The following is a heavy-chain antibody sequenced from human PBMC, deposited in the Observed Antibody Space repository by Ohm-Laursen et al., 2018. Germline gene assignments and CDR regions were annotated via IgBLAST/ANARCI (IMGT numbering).Heavy chain of an antibody. V-gene: IGHV4-59*01. Sequence: SETLSLTCTVSGASLSSEYWTWIRQPPGKGLEWIGYIYYRGTTNYNPSLKSRVTISVDTSKNQFSLKLSSVTAADTALYYCARIESDSGGYWYFGMDVWGQGTTVTVSS. J-gene: IGHJ6*02. CDR1: GASLSSEY. D-gene: IGHD3-22*01. CDR3: ARIESDSGGYWYFGMDV. CDR2: IYYRGTT.